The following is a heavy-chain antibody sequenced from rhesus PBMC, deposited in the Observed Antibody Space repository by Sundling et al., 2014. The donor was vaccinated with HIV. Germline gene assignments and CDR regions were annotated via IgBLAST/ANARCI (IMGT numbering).Heavy chain of an antibody. J-gene: IGHJ6*01. CDR1: NGSISDTYR. D-gene: IGHD3-3*01. CDR2: IGGSSGNT. CDR3: ARDKDNVWTGYLGSYGLDA. V-gene: IGHV4-127*01. Sequence: QVQLQESGPGVVKPSESLSLTCAVSNGSISDTYRWNWIRQPPGKGLEWIGYIGGSSGNTKYNPSLKSRVTISKGTSANQFSLRLTSVTAADTAVYYCARDKDNVWTGYLGSYGLDAWGQGVVVTVSS.